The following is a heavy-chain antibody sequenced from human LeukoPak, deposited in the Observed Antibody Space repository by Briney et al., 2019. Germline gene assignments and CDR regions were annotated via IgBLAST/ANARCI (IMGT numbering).Heavy chain of an antibody. CDR3: ARHFGGNWNSFDY. J-gene: IGHJ4*02. CDR2: IYYSGST. V-gene: IGHV4-59*08. CDR1: GGSISSYY. D-gene: IGHD3-16*01. Sequence: SETLSLTCTVSGGSISSYYWSWIRQPAGKGLEWIGYIYYSGSTNYNPSLKSRVTISVDTSKNQFSLKLSSVTAADTAVYYCARHFGGNWNSFDYWGQGTLVTVSS.